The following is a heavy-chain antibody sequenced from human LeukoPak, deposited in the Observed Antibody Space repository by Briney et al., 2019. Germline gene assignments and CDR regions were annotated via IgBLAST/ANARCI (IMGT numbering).Heavy chain of an antibody. D-gene: IGHD7-27*01. V-gene: IGHV3-23*01. CDR1: GFTFSSYA. CDR3: AKGCCGTGGGYFDY. J-gene: IGHJ4*02. Sequence: GGSLRLSCAASGFTFSSYAMSWVRQAPGKGLEWVSAISGSGGSTYYADSVKGRFTTSRDNSKNTLYLQMNSLRAEDTAVYYCAKGCCGTGGGYFDYWGQGTLVTVSS. CDR2: ISGSGGST.